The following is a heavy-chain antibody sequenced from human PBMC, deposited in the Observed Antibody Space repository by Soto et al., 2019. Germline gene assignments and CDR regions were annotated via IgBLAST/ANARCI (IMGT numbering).Heavy chain of an antibody. CDR2: ISGGSSRI. CDR3: ARVIYGGWSTIKDYYYYALDV. Sequence: GGSLRLSCAASGFSFSTYDMNWVRQAPGKGLEWVSYISGGSSRIFYADSVKGRFTISRDNAKNSLYLQMNSLRDEDTGVYYCARVIYGGWSTIKDYYYYALDVWGQGTTVTVSS. D-gene: IGHD5-12*01. CDR1: GFSFSTYD. J-gene: IGHJ6*02. V-gene: IGHV3-48*02.